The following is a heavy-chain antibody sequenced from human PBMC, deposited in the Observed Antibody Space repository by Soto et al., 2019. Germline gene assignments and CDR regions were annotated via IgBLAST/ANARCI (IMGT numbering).Heavy chain of an antibody. D-gene: IGHD5-12*01. J-gene: IGHJ4*02. CDR2: IRSKAYGGTT. Sequence: PGGSLRLSCTASGFTFSDYTMSWFRQAPGKGLEWVGFIRSKAYGGTTEHAASVKGRFTISRDDSKSIAYLQMNSLKAEDTAVYHCTRDGRYSGYPPPAFWGQGTLVTAPQ. CDR1: GFTFSDYT. V-gene: IGHV3-49*03. CDR3: TRDGRYSGYPPPAF.